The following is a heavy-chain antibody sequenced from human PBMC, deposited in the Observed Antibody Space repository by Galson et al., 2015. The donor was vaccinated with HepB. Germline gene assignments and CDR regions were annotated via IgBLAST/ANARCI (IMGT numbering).Heavy chain of an antibody. D-gene: IGHD3-16*01. CDR3: ASLRGTDPLGFDY. Sequence: QSGAEVKKPGESLKISCKGSGYNFATHWIGWVRQMPGKGLEWVGIIYPAYSDARYSPSFQGQVTISADKSISTAYLQCSSLKASDTAMYYCASLRGTDPLGFDYWGQGTLVTVSS. CDR1: GYNFATHW. J-gene: IGHJ4*02. CDR2: IYPAYSDA. V-gene: IGHV5-51*01.